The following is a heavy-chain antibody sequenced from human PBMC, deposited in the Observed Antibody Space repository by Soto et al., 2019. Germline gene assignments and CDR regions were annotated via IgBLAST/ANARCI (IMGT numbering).Heavy chain of an antibody. D-gene: IGHD6-13*01. Sequence: GGSLRLSCAASGFTFSSYSMNWVRQAPGKGLEWVSSISSSSSYIYYADSVKGRFTISRDNAKNSLYLQMNSLRAEDTAVYYCARGGLPADTLDYWGQGTLVTVSS. CDR3: ARGGLPADTLDY. CDR1: GFTFSSYS. V-gene: IGHV3-21*01. J-gene: IGHJ4*02. CDR2: ISSSSSYI.